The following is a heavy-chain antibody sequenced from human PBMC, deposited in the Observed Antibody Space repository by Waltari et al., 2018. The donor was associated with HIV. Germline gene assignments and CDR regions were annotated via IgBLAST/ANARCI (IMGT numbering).Heavy chain of an antibody. CDR2: IDWDDDE. V-gene: IGHV2-70*15. CDR1: GFSLSTSGMC. J-gene: IGHJ6*02. D-gene: IGHD1-26*01. Sequence: QVTLRESGPALVKHTQTLTLTCTFSGFSLSTSGMCVSWIRQPPGKALEWLARIDWDDDEYYSPSLKTRLTISKDTSKKQVVRTLINMDPVDTATYYSARIRLVGTTMDYYGMDVWGQGTTVTVSS. CDR3: ARIRLVGTTMDYYGMDV.